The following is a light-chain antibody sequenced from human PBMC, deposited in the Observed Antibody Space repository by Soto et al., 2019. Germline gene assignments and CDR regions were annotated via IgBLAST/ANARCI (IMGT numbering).Light chain of an antibody. Sequence: QSVLTQPPSVSAAPGQTVTISCSGSSSNIGNNYVSWYQQLPGTAPKLLIFENNKRPSGIPDRFSGSKSGTSATLGITGLQTGDEADYYCRTWDSSLSASYVFGTGTKLTVL. V-gene: IGLV1-51*02. CDR2: ENN. CDR1: SSNIGNNY. CDR3: RTWDSSLSASYV. J-gene: IGLJ1*01.